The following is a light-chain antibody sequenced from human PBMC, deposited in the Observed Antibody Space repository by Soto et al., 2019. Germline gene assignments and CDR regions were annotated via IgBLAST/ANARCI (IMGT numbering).Light chain of an antibody. V-gene: IGKV3-20*01. Sequence: EIVLTQSPGTLSLSPGERATLSCRASQSVGSNYLAWYQQKPGQAPRLLIYIASGRAAGIPDRFSGSGSGTDFTLTISRVEPEDCAVYYCQQYGTLPWTFGQGTKVEIK. J-gene: IGKJ1*01. CDR2: IAS. CDR1: QSVGSNY. CDR3: QQYGTLPWT.